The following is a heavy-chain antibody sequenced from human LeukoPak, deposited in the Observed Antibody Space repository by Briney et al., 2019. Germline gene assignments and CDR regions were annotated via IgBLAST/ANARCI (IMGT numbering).Heavy chain of an antibody. CDR1: GDSISSYY. Sequence: SETLSLTCTVSGDSISSYYWSWIRQPPGKGLEWIGYIYYTGSTNYNPSLKSRVTISVDTSKNQFSLKLTSVTAADTAVYYCARDSSGWYRWFDPWGQGTLVTVSS. CDR3: ARDSSGWYRWFDP. D-gene: IGHD6-19*01. V-gene: IGHV4-59*01. CDR2: IYYTGST. J-gene: IGHJ5*02.